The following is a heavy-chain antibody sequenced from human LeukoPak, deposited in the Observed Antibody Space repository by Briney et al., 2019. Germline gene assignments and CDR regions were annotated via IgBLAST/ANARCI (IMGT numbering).Heavy chain of an antibody. CDR2: IYSSGNT. Sequence: SETLSLTCSVSGGSIKSYYWRWIRQSAEKGLQWIGRIYSSGNTYNDPSLKSRVTMSVDTSKNQFSLKLSSVTAADTAMYYCAGGPNEDYFDDFGQGTLATVSS. J-gene: IGHJ4*02. V-gene: IGHV4-4*07. D-gene: IGHD3-16*01. CDR3: AGGPNEDYFDD. CDR1: GGSIKSYY.